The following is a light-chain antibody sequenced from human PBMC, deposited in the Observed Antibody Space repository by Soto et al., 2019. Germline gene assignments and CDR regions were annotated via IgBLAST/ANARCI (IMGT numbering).Light chain of an antibody. V-gene: IGKV1-12*01. Sequence: QIAMTRSPVPAAVGESVTSTCLASQKSSSGWAAYQQKTGRAPKRLIYDASNLESGVPSRCSGSGSWADVTLTISSLQPDDYSTFYFQQANSFPLTFGQGTKVDI. CDR1: QKSSSG. CDR2: DAS. CDR3: QQANSFPLT. J-gene: IGKJ1*01.